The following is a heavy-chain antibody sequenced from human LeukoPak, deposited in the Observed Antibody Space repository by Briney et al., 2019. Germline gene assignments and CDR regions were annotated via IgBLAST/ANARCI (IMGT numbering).Heavy chain of an antibody. V-gene: IGHV1-24*01. CDR1: GYTLTELS. CDR3: ATALGSSGYPYFDY. J-gene: IGHJ4*02. D-gene: IGHD3-22*01. Sequence: ASVKVSCKVSGYTLTELSMHWVRQAPGKGLEWMGGFDPEDGETIYAQKFQGRVTMTEDTSTDTAYMELSSLRSEDTAVYYCATALGSSGYPYFDYWGQGTLVTVSS. CDR2: FDPEDGET.